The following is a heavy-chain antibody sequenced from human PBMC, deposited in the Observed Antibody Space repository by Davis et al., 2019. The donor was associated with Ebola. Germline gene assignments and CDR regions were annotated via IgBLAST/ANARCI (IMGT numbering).Heavy chain of an antibody. CDR2: INHSGST. Sequence: PSETLSLTCAVYGGSFSGYYWSWIRQPPGKGLEWIGEINHSGSTNYNPSLKSRVTISVDTSKNQFSLKLSSVTAADTAVYYCARGPHYGSAFDPWGQGTLVTVSS. CDR3: ARGPHYGSAFDP. J-gene: IGHJ5*02. CDR1: GGSFSGYY. V-gene: IGHV4-34*01. D-gene: IGHD3-10*01.